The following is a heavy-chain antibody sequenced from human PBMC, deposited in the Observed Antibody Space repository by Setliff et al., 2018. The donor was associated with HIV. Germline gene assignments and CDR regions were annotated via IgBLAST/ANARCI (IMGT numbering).Heavy chain of an antibody. CDR1: GDTLSDYY. D-gene: IGHD6-13*01. Sequence: ASVKVSCKASGDTLSDYYIHWVRQAPGQGLEWMGWINPDSGGTNYAQKFQGRVTMTRDTSLNTDYMEVRSPRSDDTAVYYCATDLGSHALDPWGQGTLVTVSS. CDR2: INPDSGGT. V-gene: IGHV1-2*02. J-gene: IGHJ5*02. CDR3: ATDLGSHALDP.